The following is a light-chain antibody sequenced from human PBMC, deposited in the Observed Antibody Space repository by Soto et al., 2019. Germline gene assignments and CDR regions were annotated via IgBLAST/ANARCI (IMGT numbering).Light chain of an antibody. V-gene: IGKV3-20*01. J-gene: IGKJ1*01. CDR2: GES. CDR3: QQCDGTSWT. CDR1: QSVSGNN. Sequence: VLTQSPGTLSVSPGERATLSCRASQSVSGNNLAWYQQNPGRPPRLLIYGESSRASGVPDRFSDSGSGTNFTLTINRLEPEDFAVYYCQQCDGTSWTFGQGTKVDLK.